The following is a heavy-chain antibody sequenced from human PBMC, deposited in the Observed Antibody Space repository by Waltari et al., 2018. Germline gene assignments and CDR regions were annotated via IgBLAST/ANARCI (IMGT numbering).Heavy chain of an antibody. V-gene: IGHV3-53*01. CDR2: IYSGGTT. D-gene: IGHD2-21*02. CDR1: GLTVSNNY. CDR3: ARNQVETALGY. Sequence: EVQLVESGGGLIQPGGSLRLPGVSSGLTVSNNYITWLRQAPGKGLELVSLIYSGGTTYYADSVRGRFTISRDGSKNTVYLQTNSLRAEDTAVYFCARNQVETALGYWGQGTLVTVSS. J-gene: IGHJ4*02.